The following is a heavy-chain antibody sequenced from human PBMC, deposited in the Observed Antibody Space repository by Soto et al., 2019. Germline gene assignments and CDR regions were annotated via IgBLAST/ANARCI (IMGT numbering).Heavy chain of an antibody. CDR1: GGTFNSYA. D-gene: IGHD3-16*01. J-gene: IGHJ6*02. Sequence: QVQLVQSGAEVKRPGSSVKVSCKASGGTFNSYAVSWVRQAPGQGLEWIGGIIPMFGTTKYAQKFQGRVTITADKSTSTAYMELSSLKSEDMAIFYCARASSNYAFNYALDVWGQGTAVIVSS. CDR2: IIPMFGTT. CDR3: ARASSNYAFNYALDV. V-gene: IGHV1-69*06.